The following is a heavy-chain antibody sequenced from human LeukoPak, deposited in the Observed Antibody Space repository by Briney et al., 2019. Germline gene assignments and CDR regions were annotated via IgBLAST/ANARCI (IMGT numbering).Heavy chain of an antibody. Sequence: ASVKVSCKASGYSFTSYGISWVRQAPGQGLEWMGWISAYNGNTNYAQKLQGRVTMTTDTSTSTAYIELRSLRSDDTAVYYCARGRSNLSGWYGPGYFDYWGQGTLVTVSS. D-gene: IGHD6-19*01. CDR3: ARGRSNLSGWYGPGYFDY. J-gene: IGHJ4*02. CDR1: GYSFTSYG. CDR2: ISAYNGNT. V-gene: IGHV1-18*01.